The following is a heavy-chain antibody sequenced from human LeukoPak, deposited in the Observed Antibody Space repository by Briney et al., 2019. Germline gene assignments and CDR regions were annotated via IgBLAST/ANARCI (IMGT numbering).Heavy chain of an antibody. D-gene: IGHD5-18*01. J-gene: IGHJ4*02. CDR1: GFTVSSNY. Sequence: GGSLRLSCAASGFTVSSNYMSWVRQAPGKGLEWVSVIYSGGSTYYADSVKGRFTISRDNSKNTLYLQMNSLKAEDTAVYYCAGDPDGYRQGHHFDYWGQGTLVTVSS. CDR3: AGDPDGYRQGHHFDY. CDR2: IYSGGST. V-gene: IGHV3-66*01.